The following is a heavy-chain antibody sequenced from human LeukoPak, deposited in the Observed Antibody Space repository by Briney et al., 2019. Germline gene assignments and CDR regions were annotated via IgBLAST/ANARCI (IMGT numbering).Heavy chain of an antibody. CDR3: AKDLEPSSSWYSD. Sequence: GGSLRLSCAASGFTFSSYAMSWVRQAPGKGLEWVSGISGSAGNRYFADSVRGRFTISRDNSKSTLYLQMNSLRAEDTAVYYCAKDLEPSSSWYSDWGQGTLVTVSS. CDR2: ISGSAGNR. V-gene: IGHV3-23*01. D-gene: IGHD6-13*01. J-gene: IGHJ1*01. CDR1: GFTFSSYA.